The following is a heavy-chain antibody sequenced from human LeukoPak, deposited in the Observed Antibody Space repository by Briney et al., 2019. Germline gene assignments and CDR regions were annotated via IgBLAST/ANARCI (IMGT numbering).Heavy chain of an antibody. D-gene: IGHD2-15*01. CDR2: ISAYNGNT. CDR1: GYTFTSYY. CDR3: ARDPPRIVVVVAATNYYGMDV. Sequence: ASVKVSCKASGYTFTSYYMHWVRQAPGQGLEWMGWISAYNGNTNYAQKLQGRVTMTTDTSTSTAYMELRSLRSDDTAVYYCARDPPRIVVVVAATNYYGMDVWGQGTTVTVSS. J-gene: IGHJ6*02. V-gene: IGHV1-18*04.